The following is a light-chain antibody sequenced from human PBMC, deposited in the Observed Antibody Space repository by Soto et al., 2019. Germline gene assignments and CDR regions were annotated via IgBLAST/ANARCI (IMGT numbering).Light chain of an antibody. J-gene: IGLJ1*01. CDR3: TSPTPGSLYV. CDR2: DVS. Sequence: QSALTQPRSVSGSPGQSVTISCTGTSSDVGGYDYVSWYQQHPGRAPKVMIYDVSKRPSGVPNRFSGSKSGNTASLTISGLQTEDEADYYCTSPTPGSLYVFGSGTKLTVL. CDR1: SSDVGGYDY. V-gene: IGLV2-11*01.